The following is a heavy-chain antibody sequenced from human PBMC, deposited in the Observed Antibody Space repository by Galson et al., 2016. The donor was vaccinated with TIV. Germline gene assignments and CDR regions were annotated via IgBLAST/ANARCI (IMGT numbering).Heavy chain of an antibody. V-gene: IGHV3-21*01. J-gene: IGHJ3*02. D-gene: IGHD3-22*01. CDR1: GFTFSSYS. Sequence: SLRLSCAASGFTFSSYSMNWVRQAPGKGLAWVSCISTSSSYRYYADSVKGRFTVSRDNAKNSLYLQMNSLTAEDTAVYFWVTDYTAFDSCGDGFDIWGQGTMVTVSS. CDR3: VTDYTAFDSCGDGFDI. CDR2: ISTSSSYR.